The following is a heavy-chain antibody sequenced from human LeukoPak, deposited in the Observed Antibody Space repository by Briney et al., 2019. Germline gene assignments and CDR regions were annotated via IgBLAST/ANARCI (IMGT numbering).Heavy chain of an antibody. CDR3: ARGLRFLYYFDY. Sequence: SETLSLTCTVSGGSISSYYWSWIRQPPGKGLEWIGYIYYSGSTNYNPSLKSRVTISVDTSKNQLSLKLSSVTAADTAVYYCARGLRFLYYFDYWGQGTLVTVSS. CDR2: IYYSGST. CDR1: GGSISSYY. D-gene: IGHD3-3*01. V-gene: IGHV4-59*01. J-gene: IGHJ4*02.